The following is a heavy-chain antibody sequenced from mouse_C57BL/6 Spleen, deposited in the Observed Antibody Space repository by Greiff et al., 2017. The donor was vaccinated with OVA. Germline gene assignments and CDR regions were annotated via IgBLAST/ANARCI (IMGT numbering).Heavy chain of an antibody. CDR2: INYDGSST. D-gene: IGHD2-3*01. CDR3: ARDDDGYTPFAY. V-gene: IGHV5-16*01. Sequence: EVQLVESEGGLVQPGSSMKLSCTASGFTFSDYYMAWVRQVPEKGLEWVANINYDGSSTYYLDSLKSRFIISRDNAKNILYLQMSSLKSEDTATYYCARDDDGYTPFAYWGQGTLVTVSA. J-gene: IGHJ3*01. CDR1: GFTFSDYY.